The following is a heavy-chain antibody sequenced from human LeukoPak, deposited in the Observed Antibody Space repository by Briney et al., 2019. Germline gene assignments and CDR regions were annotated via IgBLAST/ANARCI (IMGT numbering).Heavy chain of an antibody. CDR2: ISSSSSYI. CDR1: GFTFSSYS. V-gene: IGHV3-21*01. CDR3: ARDLLLWFRDPGCR. J-gene: IGHJ4*02. D-gene: IGHD3-10*01. Sequence: GGSLRLSCAASGFTFSSYSMSWVRQAPGKGLEWVSSISSSSSYIYYADSVKGRFTISRDNAKNSLYLQMNSLRAEDTAVYYCARDLLLWFRDPGCRWGQGTLVTVSS.